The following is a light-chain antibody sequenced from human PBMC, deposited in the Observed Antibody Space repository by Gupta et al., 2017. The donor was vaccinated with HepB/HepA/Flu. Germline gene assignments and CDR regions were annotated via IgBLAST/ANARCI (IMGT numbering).Light chain of an antibody. CDR3: CSYGGSSVV. J-gene: IGLJ2*01. CDR1: SSDVGGYNY. V-gene: IGLV2-11*01. Sequence: QSALTQPRSVSGSPGQSVTISCTGTSSDVGGYNYVSWYQQHPGKAPHLIIYDVSKRPSGVPDCFACSKSGNTASLTISGLQAEDEDDYYCCSYGGSSVVFGGGTKLTVL. CDR2: DVS.